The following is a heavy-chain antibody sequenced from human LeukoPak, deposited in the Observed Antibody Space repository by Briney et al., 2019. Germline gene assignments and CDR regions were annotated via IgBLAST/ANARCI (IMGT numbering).Heavy chain of an antibody. D-gene: IGHD6-13*01. CDR2: IIPILGIA. Sequence: SVKVSCKASGGTFSSYAVSWVRQAPGQGLEWMGRIIPILGIANYAQKFQGRVTITADKSTSTAYMELSSLRSEDTTVYYCARAMGIAAAGLDYWGQGTLVTVSS. J-gene: IGHJ4*02. CDR1: GGTFSSYA. CDR3: ARAMGIAAAGLDY. V-gene: IGHV1-69*04.